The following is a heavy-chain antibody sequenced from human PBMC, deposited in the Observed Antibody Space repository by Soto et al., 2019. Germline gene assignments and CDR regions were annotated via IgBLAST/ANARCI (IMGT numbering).Heavy chain of an antibody. CDR1: GGSITRGGYY. Sequence: QVQLQESGPGLVKPSETLSLTCTVSGGSITRGGYYWSWISQHPGKGLEWIGYIYNSGTTYYNPSLKSRVTISVDTSNNQFSLKLTSVTAADPAVYYCARDPAPWGQGTLVTVSS. CDR2: IYNSGTT. V-gene: IGHV4-31*03. CDR3: ARDPAP. J-gene: IGHJ5*02.